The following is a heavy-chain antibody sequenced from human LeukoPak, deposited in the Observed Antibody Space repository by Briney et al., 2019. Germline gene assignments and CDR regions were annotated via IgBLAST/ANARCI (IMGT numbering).Heavy chain of an antibody. J-gene: IGHJ5*02. CDR2: MNPNSGNT. D-gene: IGHD1/OR15-1a*01. CDR1: GYTFTSYD. V-gene: IGHV1-8*01. CDR3: ARSGTRAAARRSNWFDP. Sequence: GASVKVSCKASGYTFTSYDINWVRQATGQGLEWMGWMNPNSGNTGYAQKFQGRVTMTRNTSISTAYMELGSLRSEDTAVYYCARSGTRAAARRSNWFDPWGQGTLVTVSS.